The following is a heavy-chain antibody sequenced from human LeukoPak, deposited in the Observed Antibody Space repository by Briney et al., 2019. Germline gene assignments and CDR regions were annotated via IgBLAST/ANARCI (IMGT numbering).Heavy chain of an antibody. J-gene: IGHJ4*02. CDR2: IYYSGST. D-gene: IGHD2-2*01. V-gene: IGHV4-31*03. Sequence: SQTLSLTCTVSGGSISSGGYYWSWIRQHPGKGLEWIGYIYYSGSTYYNPSLKSRVTISVDTSKNQFSLKLSSVTAADTAVYYCARVVYQLLLGRDIYCFDYWGQGTLVTVSS. CDR3: ARVVYQLLLGRDIYCFDY. CDR1: GGSISSGGYY.